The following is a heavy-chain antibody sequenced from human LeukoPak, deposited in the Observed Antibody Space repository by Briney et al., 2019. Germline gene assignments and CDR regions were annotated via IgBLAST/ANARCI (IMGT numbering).Heavy chain of an antibody. Sequence: SSVKDSCKASGGTFSSYAISWVRQAPGQGLEWMGGIIPIFGTANYAQKFQGRVTITTDESTSTAYMELSSLRSEDTAVYYCARGARQAGTRFDYWGQGTLVTVSS. J-gene: IGHJ4*02. V-gene: IGHV1-69*05. CDR2: IIPIFGTA. D-gene: IGHD1-1*01. CDR3: ARGARQAGTRFDY. CDR1: GGTFSSYA.